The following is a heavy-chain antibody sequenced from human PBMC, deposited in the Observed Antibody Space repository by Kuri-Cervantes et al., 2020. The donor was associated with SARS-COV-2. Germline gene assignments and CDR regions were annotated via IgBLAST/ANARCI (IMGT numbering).Heavy chain of an antibody. D-gene: IGHD6-19*01. J-gene: IGHJ3*02. CDR3: ARGSGVAGTGAFDI. Sequence: GGSLRLSCAASGFTVSSNYMSWVRQAPGKGLEWVSVIYSGGSTYYADSVKGRFTISRDNSKNTLYLQMNSLRAEDTAVYYCARGSGVAGTGAFDIWGQGTMVTVSS. CDR2: IYSGGST. V-gene: IGHV3-66*01. CDR1: GFTVSSNY.